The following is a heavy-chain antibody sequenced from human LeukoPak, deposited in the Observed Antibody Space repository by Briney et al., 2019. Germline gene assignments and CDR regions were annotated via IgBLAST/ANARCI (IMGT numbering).Heavy chain of an antibody. CDR1: GFTFSSYA. Sequence: GGSLRLSCAASGFTFSSYAMHWVRQAPGKGLGWVAVISYDGSNKYYADSVKGRFTISRDNSKNTLYLQMNSLRAEDTAVYYCARDYPDGGGGRYFDWLPVFWGQGTLVTVSS. J-gene: IGHJ1*01. CDR3: ARDYPDGGGGRYFDWLPVF. D-gene: IGHD3-9*01. CDR2: ISYDGSNK. V-gene: IGHV3-30-3*01.